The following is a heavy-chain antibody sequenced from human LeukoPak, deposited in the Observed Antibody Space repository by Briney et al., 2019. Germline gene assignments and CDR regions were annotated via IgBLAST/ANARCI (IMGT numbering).Heavy chain of an antibody. Sequence: PGGSLRLSCAASGFTFSSYAMHWVRQAPGKGLEWVAVISYDGSNKYYADSVKGRFTIFRDNSKNTLYLQMNSLRAEDTAVYYCAREGYCSGGSCYTRATALDYWGQGTLVTVSS. V-gene: IGHV3-30-3*01. J-gene: IGHJ4*02. D-gene: IGHD2-15*01. CDR2: ISYDGSNK. CDR3: AREGYCSGGSCYTRATALDY. CDR1: GFTFSSYA.